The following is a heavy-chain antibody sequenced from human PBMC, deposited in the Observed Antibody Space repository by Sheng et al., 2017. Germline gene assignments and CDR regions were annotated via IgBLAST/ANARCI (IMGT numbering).Heavy chain of an antibody. V-gene: IGHV3-21*01. Sequence: EVQLVESGGGLVKPGGSLRLSCAASGFTFSSYSMNWVRQAPGKGLEWVSSISARSSYLYYADSVKGRFTISRDNAKNSLYLQMNSLRAEDTAVYYCARGITMIRGVTNDYYFYMDVWGPGTTVTVSS. CDR1: GFTFSSYS. CDR3: ARGITMIRGVTNDYYFYMDV. CDR2: ISARSSYL. D-gene: IGHD3-10*01. J-gene: IGHJ6*03.